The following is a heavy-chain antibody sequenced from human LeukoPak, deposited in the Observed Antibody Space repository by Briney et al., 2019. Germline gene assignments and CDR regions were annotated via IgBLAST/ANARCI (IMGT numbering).Heavy chain of an antibody. CDR1: GYTFTGYY. J-gene: IGHJ4*02. Sequence: ASVKVSCKASGYTFTGYYMHWVRQAPGQGLEWMGWINPNSRGTNYAQKFQGWVTMTRDTSISTAYMELSRLRSDDTAVYYCASSSIIAVAGSGDSFDYWGQGTLVTVSS. CDR3: ASSSIIAVAGSGDSFDY. CDR2: INPNSRGT. D-gene: IGHD6-19*01. V-gene: IGHV1-2*04.